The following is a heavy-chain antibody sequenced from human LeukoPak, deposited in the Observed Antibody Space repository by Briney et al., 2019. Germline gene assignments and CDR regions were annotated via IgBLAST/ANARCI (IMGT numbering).Heavy chain of an antibody. D-gene: IGHD6-6*01. CDR1: GGTFSSYA. J-gene: IGHJ4*02. CDR2: ISAHNGNT. CDR3: ARDSIAARLGY. Sequence: ASVKVSCKASGGTFSSYAISWVRQAPGQGLEWMGWISAHNGNTNYAQKLQGRVTMTTDTSTSTAYMELRSLRSDDTAVYYCARDSIAARLGYWGQGTLVTVSS. V-gene: IGHV1-18*01.